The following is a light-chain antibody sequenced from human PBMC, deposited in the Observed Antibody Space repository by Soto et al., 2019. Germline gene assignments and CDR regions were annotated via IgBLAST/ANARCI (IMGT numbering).Light chain of an antibody. CDR1: QDIRNH. J-gene: IGKJ4*01. Sequence: DIQMTQSPSSLSASVGDRVTITCRASQDIRNHLNWYQQRPGKAPRLLIYDASYLETGVPSRFTGSGSGTHFTFTISSLQPEDFAIYYCHHYGNVRLFGGGTKLEIK. CDR3: HHYGNVRL. V-gene: IGKV1-33*01. CDR2: DAS.